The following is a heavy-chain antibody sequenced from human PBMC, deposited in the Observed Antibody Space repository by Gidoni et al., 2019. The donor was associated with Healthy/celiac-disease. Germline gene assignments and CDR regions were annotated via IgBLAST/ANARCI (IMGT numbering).Heavy chain of an antibody. CDR3: ARDDEYCSGGSCSYGMDV. CDR1: GYSISSGYY. V-gene: IGHV4-38-2*02. D-gene: IGHD2-15*01. CDR2: IYHSGRT. Sequence: QVQLQESGPGLVKPTETLSLTCAVSGYSISSGYYWGWSRQPPGKGLEWIGSIYHSGRTYYNPSLKSRVTISVDTSKNQFSLKLSSVTAADTAVYYCARDDEYCSGGSCSYGMDVWGQGTTVTVSS. J-gene: IGHJ6*02.